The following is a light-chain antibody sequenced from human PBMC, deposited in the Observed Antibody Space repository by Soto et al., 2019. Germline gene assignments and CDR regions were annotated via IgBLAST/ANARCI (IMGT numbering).Light chain of an antibody. J-gene: IGLJ2*01. CDR1: SSDVGGYNY. CDR2: DVS. CDR3: SSYTSSSTLDVV. Sequence: QSVLTQPASVSGSPGQSITISRTGTSSDVGGYNYVSWYQQHPGKAPKLIIYDVSNRPSGVSNRFSGSKSGSTASLTISGLQAEDEADYYCSSYTSSSTLDVVFGGGTKVTVL. V-gene: IGLV2-14*01.